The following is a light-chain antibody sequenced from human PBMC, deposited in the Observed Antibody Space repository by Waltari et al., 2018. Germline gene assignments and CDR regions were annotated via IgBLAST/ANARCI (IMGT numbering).Light chain of an antibody. Sequence: QSALTQPASVSGSPGQSITIPCTGTSSYVGGYNYVSWYQRHPGKAPKLMIYDVSDRPSGVSDRFSGSKSGNTASLTISGLQAEDEGDYYCSSYTSSSTMVFGGGTKLTVL. CDR1: SSYVGGYNY. CDR2: DVS. CDR3: SSYTSSSTMV. V-gene: IGLV2-14*03. J-gene: IGLJ2*01.